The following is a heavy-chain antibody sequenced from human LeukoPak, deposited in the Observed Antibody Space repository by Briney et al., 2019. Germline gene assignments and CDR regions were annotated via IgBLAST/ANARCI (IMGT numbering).Heavy chain of an antibody. Sequence: ASVKVSCKASGYTFTGYYMHWVRQAPGQGLEWMGRITPNSGGTNYAQKFQGRVTMTRDTSISTAEMELSRLRSDDTAVYYCARTRIVVVIKAFDYWGQGTLVTVSS. V-gene: IGHV1-2*06. CDR1: GYTFTGYY. J-gene: IGHJ4*02. CDR3: ARTRIVVVIKAFDY. CDR2: ITPNSGGT. D-gene: IGHD3-22*01.